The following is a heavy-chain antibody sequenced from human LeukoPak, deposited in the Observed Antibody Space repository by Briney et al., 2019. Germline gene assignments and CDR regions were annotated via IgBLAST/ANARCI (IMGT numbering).Heavy chain of an antibody. V-gene: IGHV4-30-4*08. D-gene: IGHD2-2*01. CDR1: GGSISSGDYY. CDR3: ARGVHIVVVPAD. Sequence: TASQTLSLTCSVSGGSISSGDYYWRWIRQPPGKGLEWLGYLYNSGTYYNPFLKSRISISVDTSKNQFSLKLTSVTAADTAVYYCARGVHIVVVPADWGQGTLVTVSS. J-gene: IGHJ4*02. CDR2: LYNSGT.